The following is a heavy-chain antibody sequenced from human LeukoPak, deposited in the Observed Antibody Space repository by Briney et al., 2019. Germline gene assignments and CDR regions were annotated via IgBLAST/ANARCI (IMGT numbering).Heavy chain of an antibody. Sequence: GSVKVSCKASGYTFTSYDINWVRQATGQGLEWMGWMNPNSGNTGYAQKFQGRVTMTRNTSISTAYMELSSLRSEDTAVYYCARDYWNYDYYYGMDVWGQGTTVTVSS. CDR2: MNPNSGNT. CDR3: ARDYWNYDYYYGMDV. CDR1: GYTFTSYD. V-gene: IGHV1-8*01. J-gene: IGHJ6*02. D-gene: IGHD1-1*01.